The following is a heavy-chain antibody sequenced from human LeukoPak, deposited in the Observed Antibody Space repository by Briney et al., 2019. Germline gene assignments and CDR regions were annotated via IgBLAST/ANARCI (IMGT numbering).Heavy chain of an antibody. CDR3: AKDRRGVAGTDYSDY. D-gene: IGHD6-19*01. J-gene: IGHJ4*02. V-gene: IGHV3-23*01. CDR1: GFTFSSYA. CDR2: ISGSGYNT. Sequence: PGGSLRLSCAASGFTFSSYAMSWVRQAPGKGLEWVSTISGSGYNTYYADSVKGRFTISRDNSKNMLYLQMNSLRAEDTAVYSCAKDRRGVAGTDYSDYWGQGTLVTVSS.